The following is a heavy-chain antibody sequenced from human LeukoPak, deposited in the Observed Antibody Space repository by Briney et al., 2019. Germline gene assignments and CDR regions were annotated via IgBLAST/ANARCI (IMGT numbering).Heavy chain of an antibody. J-gene: IGHJ4*02. CDR1: RSTFTRYY. CDR3: ARARGHSYGHVDY. Sequence: GASVKASCKPSRSTFTRYYMHWVRQAPGQGLEWMGIINPSDGSTSYAQKLQGRVTMTRDPSTSTVYMELSSLRSEDTAVYYCARARGHSYGHVDYWGEGTLATVSS. D-gene: IGHD5-18*01. CDR2: INPSDGST. V-gene: IGHV1-46*04.